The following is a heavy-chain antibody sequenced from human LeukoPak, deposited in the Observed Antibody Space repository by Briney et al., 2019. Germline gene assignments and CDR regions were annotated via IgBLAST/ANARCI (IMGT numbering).Heavy chain of an antibody. CDR2: IYYSGST. Sequence: EASETLSLTCTVSGGSISSYYWSWIRQPPGKGLEWIGYIYYSGSTNYNPSLKSRVAISVDTSKNQFSLKLSSVTAADTAVYYCARHVSGSYNDAFDIWGQGTMVTVSS. CDR1: GGSISSYY. D-gene: IGHD1-26*01. J-gene: IGHJ3*02. V-gene: IGHV4-59*08. CDR3: ARHVSGSYNDAFDI.